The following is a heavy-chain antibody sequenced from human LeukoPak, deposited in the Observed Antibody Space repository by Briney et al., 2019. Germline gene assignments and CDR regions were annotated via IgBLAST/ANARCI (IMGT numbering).Heavy chain of an antibody. V-gene: IGHV4-61*02. D-gene: IGHD3-22*01. CDR2: VSSSGST. CDR3: ARGPYSYDSSGAFDI. J-gene: IGHJ3*02. Sequence: SETLSLTCTVSGDSISSGDYYWGWIRQPAGKGLEWIGRVSSSGSTNYNPSLKSRVTISVDTSKNQFSLKLSSVTAADTAVYFCARGPYSYDSSGAFDIWGQGTMVTVSS. CDR1: GDSISSGDYY.